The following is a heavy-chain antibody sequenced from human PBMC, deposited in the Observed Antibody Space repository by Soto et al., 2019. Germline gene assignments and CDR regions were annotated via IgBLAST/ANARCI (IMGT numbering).Heavy chain of an antibody. Sequence: SETLSLTCSVSGGSISSIDYFWSWIRQPPGKGLEWIGFIYHTGTTYYNPSLRSRVTISIDTSKSQFSMKLNSVTAAHTAVYYCARVMAAMQNWLDPWGQGTLVTVSS. V-gene: IGHV4-30-4*01. CDR2: IYHTGTT. CDR3: ARVMAAMQNWLDP. CDR1: GGSISSIDYF. D-gene: IGHD2-2*01. J-gene: IGHJ5*02.